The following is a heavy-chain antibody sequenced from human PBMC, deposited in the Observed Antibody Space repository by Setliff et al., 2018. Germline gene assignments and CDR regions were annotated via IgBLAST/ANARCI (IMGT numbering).Heavy chain of an antibody. V-gene: IGHV4-59*11. Sequence: ETLSLTCTVSGDSISGRFWNWIRQTPDKGLEWIGRVYYSGLDDLNPSLQSRLTISVDTSKNQFSLKLRSVTAADTAAYYCARGGTFRYFDFWGQGAPVTVSS. J-gene: IGHJ4*02. CDR2: VYYSGLD. CDR1: GDSISGRF. CDR3: ARGGTFRYFDF. D-gene: IGHD5-12*01.